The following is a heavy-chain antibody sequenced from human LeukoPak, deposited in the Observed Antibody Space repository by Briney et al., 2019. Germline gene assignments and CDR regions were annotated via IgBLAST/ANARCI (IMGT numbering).Heavy chain of an antibody. CDR3: ARDHGSAYYRAPRH. J-gene: IGHJ4*02. D-gene: IGHD3-10*01. CDR2: INPSGGST. V-gene: IGHV1-46*01. Sequence: ALVTVSCKASGYIFTNYYMHWVRQAPGQGLEWMGTINPSGGSTTYAQKFQGRVTMTRDTSTSTVYMELSSPRSEDTAVYYCARDHGSAYYRAPRHWGQGTLVTVSS. CDR1: GYIFTNYY.